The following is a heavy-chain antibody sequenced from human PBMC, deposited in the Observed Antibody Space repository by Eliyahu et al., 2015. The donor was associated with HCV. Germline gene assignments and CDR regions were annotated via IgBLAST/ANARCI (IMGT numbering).Heavy chain of an antibody. CDR2: ISSSSSTI. J-gene: IGHJ6*02. Sequence: EVQLVESGGDLVQPGESLRLSCEGSGFNFNSFSMNWVRQAPGKGLEGLSYISSSSSTIYYADSLKGRFTISRDNAKNSLYLQMNSLRAEDSAVYYCARDPTFPWDSRSSYYYGLDVWGQGTTVTVSS. CDR3: ARDPTFPWDSRSSYYYGLDV. CDR1: GFNFNSFS. D-gene: IGHD3-10*01. V-gene: IGHV3-48*01.